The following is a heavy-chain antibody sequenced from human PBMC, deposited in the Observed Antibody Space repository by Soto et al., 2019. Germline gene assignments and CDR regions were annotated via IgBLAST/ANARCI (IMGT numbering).Heavy chain of an antibody. D-gene: IGHD6-13*01. V-gene: IGHV1-2*02. Sequence: ASVKVSCKASGYTFTGYYMHWVRQAPGQGLEWMGWINTNSGGTNYAQKFQGRATMTRDTSISTAYMELSRLRSDDTAVYYCARGGSSSWSPLYYFDYWGQGTLVTVSS. J-gene: IGHJ4*02. CDR1: GYTFTGYY. CDR3: ARGGSSSWSPLYYFDY. CDR2: INTNSGGT.